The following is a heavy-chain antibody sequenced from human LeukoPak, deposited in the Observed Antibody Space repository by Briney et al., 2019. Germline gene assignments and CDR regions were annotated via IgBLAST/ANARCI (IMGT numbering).Heavy chain of an antibody. CDR3: ARRSRLYRHETTGYHDS. J-gene: IGHJ4*02. D-gene: IGHD3-9*01. CDR1: GDYITTTNYY. CDR2: VFYSGTT. V-gene: IGHV4-39*01. Sequence: SETLSLTCNVSGDYITTTNYYWAWIRQPPGKGLEWIASVFYSGTTYYNPYLKSRVTISMDPSRKQISLRLTSVTATDTAIYYCARRSRLYRHETTGYHDSWGQGTLVTVSS.